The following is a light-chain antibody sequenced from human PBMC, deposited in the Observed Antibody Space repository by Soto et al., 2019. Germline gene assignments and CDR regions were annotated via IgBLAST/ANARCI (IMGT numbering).Light chain of an antibody. V-gene: IGLV2-14*01. CDR1: SSDVGGYNY. CDR2: DVS. Sequence: QSVLTQPASVSGSPGQSITISCTGTSSDVGGYNYVSWYRQHPGKAPKLMIYDVSNRPSGVSNRFSGSKSGNTASLTISGLQAEDEADYYCSSYTSSSTVVVFGGGTKVTVL. CDR3: SSYTSSSTVVV. J-gene: IGLJ2*01.